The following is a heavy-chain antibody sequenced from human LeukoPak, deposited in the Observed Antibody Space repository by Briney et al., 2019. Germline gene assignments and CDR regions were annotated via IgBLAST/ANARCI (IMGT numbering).Heavy chain of an antibody. V-gene: IGHV4-30-4*01. CDR2: INHSGST. Sequence: SQTLPLTCTVSGGSINSGDYYWSWIRQPPGKGLEWIGEINHSGSTNYNPSLKSRVTISVDTSKNQFSLKLSSVTAAGTAVYYCARGQLGSSWYGSYYYYGMDVWGQGTTVTVSS. D-gene: IGHD6-13*01. CDR1: GGSINSGDYY. CDR3: ARGQLGSSWYGSYYYYGMDV. J-gene: IGHJ6*02.